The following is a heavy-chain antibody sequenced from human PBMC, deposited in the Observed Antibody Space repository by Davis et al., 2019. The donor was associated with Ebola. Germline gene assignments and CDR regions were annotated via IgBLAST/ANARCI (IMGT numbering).Heavy chain of an antibody. D-gene: IGHD3-10*01. CDR2: IYAGDSDT. J-gene: IGHJ6*03. Sequence: GESLKISCKTSGYSFTNYWIGWVRQMPGKGLEWMGIIYAGDSDTRYSPSFQGHVTISADKSISTAYLQWSSLKASDTAVYYCARCRSLGSYYYMDVWGNGTSVTVSS. CDR1: GYSFTNYW. CDR3: ARCRSLGSYYYMDV. V-gene: IGHV5-51*01.